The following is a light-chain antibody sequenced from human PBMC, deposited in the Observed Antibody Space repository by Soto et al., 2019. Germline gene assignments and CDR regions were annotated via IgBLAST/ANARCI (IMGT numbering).Light chain of an antibody. J-gene: IGKJ1*01. Sequence: EVVMTQSPATVSVSPGERATLSCRASQSVSTNLAWYQQKPGQAPRLLIYGASGRATAIPARFSGSVSGTEFTLTISSLQSEDCAIYYCQQYDKWPETFGQGTKVEIK. V-gene: IGKV3D-15*01. CDR3: QQYDKWPET. CDR1: QSVSTN. CDR2: GAS.